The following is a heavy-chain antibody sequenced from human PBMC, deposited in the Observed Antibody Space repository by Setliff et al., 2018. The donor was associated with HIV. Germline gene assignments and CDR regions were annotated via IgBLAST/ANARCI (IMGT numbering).Heavy chain of an antibody. V-gene: IGHV3-48*03. D-gene: IGHD3-16*01. CDR2: ISCSSSAI. Sequence: GASLKISCAGSGFTFSSYEMDWVRQAPGKGLEWGSYISCSSSAIYYKDSVKGRFTISRDNAKMSLFLQMNSLRVEDTAVYYCARGGMNSFGSFDIWGQGTLVTVSS. J-gene: IGHJ3*02. CDR3: ARGGMNSFGSFDI. CDR1: GFTFSSYE.